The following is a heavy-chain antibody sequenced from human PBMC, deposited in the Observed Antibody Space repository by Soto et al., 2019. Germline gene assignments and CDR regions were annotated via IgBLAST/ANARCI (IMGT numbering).Heavy chain of an antibody. CDR1: GGSFTGYY. CDR2: INYSGST. Sequence: QVQLQQWGAGLLKPSETLSLTCAAYGGSFTGYYCSWIRQPPGKRLEWIGEINYSGSTNNNPSLKSLGTISVDTSKNQFSLKLTSVTAAYTAVYYCARVKAAASFYNWFDPWGQGTLVTVSS. V-gene: IGHV4-34*04. CDR3: ARVKAAASFYNWFDP. D-gene: IGHD6-13*01. J-gene: IGHJ5*02.